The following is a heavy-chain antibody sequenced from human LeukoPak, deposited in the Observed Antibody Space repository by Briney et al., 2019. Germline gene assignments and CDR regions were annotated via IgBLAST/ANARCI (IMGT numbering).Heavy chain of an antibody. V-gene: IGHV3-30*04. CDR2: ISYDGSNK. Sequence: GRSLRLSCAASGFTFSSYAMHWVRQAPGKGLEWVAVISYDGSNKYYADSVKGRFTISRGNSKNTLYLQMNSLRAEDTAVYYCARDRVMITFGGVIDNDAFDIWGQGTMVTVSS. CDR1: GFTFSSYA. CDR3: ARDRVMITFGGVIDNDAFDI. D-gene: IGHD3-16*02. J-gene: IGHJ3*02.